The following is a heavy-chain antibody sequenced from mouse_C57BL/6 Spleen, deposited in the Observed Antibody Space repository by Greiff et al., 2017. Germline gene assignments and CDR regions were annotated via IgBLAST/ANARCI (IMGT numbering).Heavy chain of an antibody. J-gene: IGHJ1*03. CDR2: ISSGGSYT. D-gene: IGHD1-1*02. CDR1: GFTFSSYG. Sequence: EVKLVESGGDLVKPGGSLKLSCAASGFTFSSYGMSWVRQTPDKRLEWVATISSGGSYTYYPDSVKGRFTISRDNAKNTLYLQMSSLTSEDTAMYYWARHEGYGQLYFDVWGTGATVTVSS. V-gene: IGHV5-6*01. CDR3: ARHEGYGQLYFDV.